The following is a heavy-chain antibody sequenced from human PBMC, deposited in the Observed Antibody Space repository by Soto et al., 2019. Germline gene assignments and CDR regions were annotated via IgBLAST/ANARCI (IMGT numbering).Heavy chain of an antibody. Sequence: EVQVVESGGGLVQPGGSLRLSCAASGFTVSSNYMTWVRQAPGKGLEWFSVIYSDGNTYYADSVKGRFTIYRHNSKNTLYLQMNSLRVEDTAVYYCARGGYSSTWPLRFNWFDPWGQGTLVTVSS. CDR2: IYSDGNT. V-gene: IGHV3-53*04. D-gene: IGHD6-13*01. J-gene: IGHJ5*02. CDR1: GFTVSSNY. CDR3: ARGGYSSTWPLRFNWFDP.